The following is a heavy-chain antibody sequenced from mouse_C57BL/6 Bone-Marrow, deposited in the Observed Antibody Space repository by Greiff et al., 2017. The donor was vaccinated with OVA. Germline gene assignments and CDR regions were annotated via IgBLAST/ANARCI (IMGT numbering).Heavy chain of an antibody. V-gene: IGHV1-15*01. CDR1: GYTFTDYE. J-gene: IGHJ4*01. D-gene: IGHD6-1*01. CDR3: TSPSFDYAMDY. CDR2: IDPETGGT. Sequence: QVQLQQSGAELVRPGASVTLSCKASGYTFTDYEMHWVKQTPVHGLEWIGAIDPETGGTAYNQKFKGKAILTADKSSSTAYMELRSLTSEDSAVYYCTSPSFDYAMDYWGQGTSVTVSS.